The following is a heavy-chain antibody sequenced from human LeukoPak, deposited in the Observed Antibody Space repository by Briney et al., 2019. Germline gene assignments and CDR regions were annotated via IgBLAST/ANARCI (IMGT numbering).Heavy chain of an antibody. V-gene: IGHV5-51*01. CDR2: VYPDDSDV. D-gene: IGHD5-24*01. CDR1: GYSFASYW. J-gene: IGHJ4*02. Sequence: GESLKISCKGSGYSFASYWIGWVRQMPGKGLEWMGIVYPDDSDVRYNPSFQGQVTISADKSINTAYLQWSSLKASDSAVCYCARQESEMTTPANRYFDHWGQGTLVTVSS. CDR3: ARQESEMTTPANRYFDH.